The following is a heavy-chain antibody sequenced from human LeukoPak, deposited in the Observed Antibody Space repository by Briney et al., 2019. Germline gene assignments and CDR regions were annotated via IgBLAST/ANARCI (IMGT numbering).Heavy chain of an antibody. J-gene: IGHJ4*02. V-gene: IGHV3-64D*09. CDR2: ITNSGGST. CDR1: GFTFSDYG. CDR3: VKGVRSPDY. Sequence: GGSLRLSCSASGFTFSDYGMHWVRQAPGKGLEYVSAITNSGGSTNYADSVKGRFTISRDNSKNTLYLQMSSLRAEDTAVYCCVKGVRSPDYWGQGTLVTVSS. D-gene: IGHD3-16*01.